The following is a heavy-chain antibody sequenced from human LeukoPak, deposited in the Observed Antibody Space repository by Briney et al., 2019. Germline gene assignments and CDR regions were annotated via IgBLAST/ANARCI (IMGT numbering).Heavy chain of an antibody. CDR1: GFTFSTYA. V-gene: IGHV3-23*01. Sequence: GGSLRLSCAASGFTFSTYAMSWVRQAPGKGLEWVSCINGRGVSTYYAESVKGRFTISRDNAKNSLYLQMNSLRAEDTAVYYCARDPRWNFDYWGQGTLVTVSS. CDR3: ARDPRWNFDY. D-gene: IGHD3-16*02. CDR2: INGRGVST. J-gene: IGHJ4*02.